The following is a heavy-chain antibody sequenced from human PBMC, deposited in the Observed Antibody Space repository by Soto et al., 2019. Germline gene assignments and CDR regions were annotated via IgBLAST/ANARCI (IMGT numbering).Heavy chain of an antibody. V-gene: IGHV1-2*02. CDR2: INPNSGGT. Sequence: ASVNVSCKTSGYTFTDYYMHWVRQAPGQWLEWMGWINPNSGGTNYAQKFQGRVTMTRDTSISTAYMELSRLRSDDTAVYYCAKEPNIVVVPAATGGMDVWGQGTTVTVSS. CDR3: AKEPNIVVVPAATGGMDV. CDR1: GYTFTDYY. J-gene: IGHJ6*02. D-gene: IGHD2-2*01.